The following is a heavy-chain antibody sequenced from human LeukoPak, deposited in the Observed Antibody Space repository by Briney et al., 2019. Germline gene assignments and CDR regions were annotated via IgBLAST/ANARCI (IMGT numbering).Heavy chain of an antibody. Sequence: ASVKVSCKASGYTFTGYYMHWVRQAPGQGLEWMGWINPNSGGTNYAQKFQGRVTMTRDTPISTAYMELSRLRSDDTAVYYCATLVVTAMYYFDYWGQGTLVTVSS. CDR2: INPNSGGT. CDR1: GYTFTGYY. CDR3: ATLVVTAMYYFDY. D-gene: IGHD2-21*02. V-gene: IGHV1-2*02. J-gene: IGHJ4*02.